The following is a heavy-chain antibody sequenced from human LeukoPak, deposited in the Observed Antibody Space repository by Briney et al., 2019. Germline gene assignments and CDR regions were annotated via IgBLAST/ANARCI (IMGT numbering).Heavy chain of an antibody. CDR1: GFTFSSYA. V-gene: IGHV3-23*01. Sequence: PGGSLRLSCAASGFTFSSYAMSWVRQAPGKGLEWVSAIGGSGGSTYYADSVKGRFTISRDNSKNTLYLQMNSLRAEDTAVYYCAKDGGYEVTTMVDYWGQGTLVTVSS. CDR2: IGGSGGST. CDR3: AKDGGYEVTTMVDY. D-gene: IGHD4-11*01. J-gene: IGHJ4*02.